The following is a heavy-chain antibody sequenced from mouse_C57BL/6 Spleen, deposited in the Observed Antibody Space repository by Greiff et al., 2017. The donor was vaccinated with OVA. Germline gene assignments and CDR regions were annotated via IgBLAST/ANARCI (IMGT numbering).Heavy chain of an antibody. CDR3: GSTAQATLGY. CDR1: GYTFTDYY. V-gene: IGHV1-26*01. D-gene: IGHD3-2*02. Sequence: EVQLQQSGPELVKPGASVKISCKASGYTFTDYYMNWVKQSHGKSLEWIGDINPNNGGTSYNQKFKGKATLTVDKYSSTAYLVLRSLTSEDSAVYYCGSTAQATLGYWGQSTTLTVSS. J-gene: IGHJ2*01. CDR2: INPNNGGT.